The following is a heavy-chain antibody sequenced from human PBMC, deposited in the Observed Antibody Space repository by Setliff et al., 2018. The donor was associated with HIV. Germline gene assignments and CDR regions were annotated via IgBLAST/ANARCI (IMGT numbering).Heavy chain of an antibody. J-gene: IGHJ4*02. CDR2: IWYDGSNK. CDR3: AKDPRAAVATICDY. Sequence: GGSLRLSCATSGFTFSSYGMHWVRQAPGKGLEWVAVIWYDGSNKYYADSVKGRFTISRDNSKNTLYLQMNSLRAEDTAVYYCAKDPRAAVATICDYWGQGTLVTVSS. CDR1: GFTFSSYG. D-gene: IGHD5-12*01. V-gene: IGHV3-33*06.